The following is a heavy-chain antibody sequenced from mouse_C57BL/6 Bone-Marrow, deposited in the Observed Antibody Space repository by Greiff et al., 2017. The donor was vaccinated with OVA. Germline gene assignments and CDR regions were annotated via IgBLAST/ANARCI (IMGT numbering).Heavy chain of an antibody. CDR2: IDPETGGT. CDR1: GYTFTDYE. D-gene: IGHD2-2*01. V-gene: IGHV1-15*01. CDR3: TREGYYGYGAMDY. J-gene: IGHJ4*01. Sequence: LVESGAELVRPGASVTLSCKASGYTFTDYEMHWVKQTPVHGLEWIGAIDPETGGTAYNQKFKGKAILTADKSSSTAYMELRSLTSEDSAVYYCTREGYYGYGAMDYWGQGTSVTVSS.